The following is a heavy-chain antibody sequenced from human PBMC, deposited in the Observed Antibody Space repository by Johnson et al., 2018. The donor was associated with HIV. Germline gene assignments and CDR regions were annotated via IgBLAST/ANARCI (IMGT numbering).Heavy chain of an antibody. V-gene: IGHV3-20*04. CDR2: INWNGGST. Sequence: VQLVESGGGLVKPGGSLRLSCAASGITVSSNYMSWVRQAPGKGLEWVSGINWNGGSTGYADSVKGRFTISRDNAKNSLYLQMNSLRAEDTALYYCARDRITMVRGVTEDAFDIWGQGTMVTVSS. J-gene: IGHJ3*02. D-gene: IGHD3-10*01. CDR3: ARDRITMVRGVTEDAFDI. CDR1: GITVSSNY.